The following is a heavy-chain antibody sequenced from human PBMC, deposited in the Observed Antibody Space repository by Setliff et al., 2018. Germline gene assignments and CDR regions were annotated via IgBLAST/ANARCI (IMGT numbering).Heavy chain of an antibody. CDR3: AKSPHDFWSGRVFFDY. Sequence: GSLRLSCAASGFSFSSYAISWVRQAPGQGLEWVSSIIGSGISTYYADSVQGRFTISRDNHKNTLYLQMNSLRVEDTAIYYCAKSPHDFWSGRVFFDYWGQGILVTVSS. V-gene: IGHV3-23*01. D-gene: IGHD3-3*01. J-gene: IGHJ4*01. CDR1: GFSFSSYA. CDR2: IIGSGIST.